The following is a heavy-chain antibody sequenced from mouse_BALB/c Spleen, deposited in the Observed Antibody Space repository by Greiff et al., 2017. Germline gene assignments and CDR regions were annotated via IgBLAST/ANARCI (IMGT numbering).Heavy chain of an antibody. CDR1: GFTFSSYA. V-gene: IGHV5-6-5*01. CDR2: ISSGGST. D-gene: IGHD1-2*01. Sequence: DVHLVESGGGLVKPGGSLKLSCAASGFTFSSYAMSWVRQTPEKRLEWVASISSGGSTYYPDSVKGRFTISRDNARNILYLQMSSLRSEDTAMYYCARDGIHYYGYYFDYWGQGTTLTVSS. CDR3: ARDGIHYYGYYFDY. J-gene: IGHJ2*01.